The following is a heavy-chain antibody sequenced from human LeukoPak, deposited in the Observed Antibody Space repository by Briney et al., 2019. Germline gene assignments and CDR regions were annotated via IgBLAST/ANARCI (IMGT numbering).Heavy chain of an antibody. Sequence: GGSLRLSCAASGFTFSSYEMNWVRQAPGKGLEWVSYISSSGSTIYYADSVKGRFTISRDNAKNSLYLQMNSLRAEDTALYYCAKDLNQVRGALSPPSGDSWGQGTLVTVSS. V-gene: IGHV3-48*03. D-gene: IGHD3-10*01. J-gene: IGHJ4*02. CDR3: AKDLNQVRGALSPPSGDS. CDR1: GFTFSSYE. CDR2: ISSSGSTI.